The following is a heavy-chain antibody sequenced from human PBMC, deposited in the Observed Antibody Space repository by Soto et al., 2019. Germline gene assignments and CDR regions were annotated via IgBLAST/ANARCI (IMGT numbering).Heavy chain of an antibody. J-gene: IGHJ6*03. CDR2: ISGSGGST. CDR3: AKTPLRSPYYYMDV. CDR1: GLTFSSYA. V-gene: IGHV3-23*01. Sequence: EVQLLESGGGLVQPGGSLRLSCAASGLTFSSYAMSWVRQAPGKGLEWVSAISGSGGSTYYADSVKGRFTISRDNSKNPLYLQMNSLRAEDTAVYYCAKTPLRSPYYYMDVWGKGTTVTVSS. D-gene: IGHD3-3*01.